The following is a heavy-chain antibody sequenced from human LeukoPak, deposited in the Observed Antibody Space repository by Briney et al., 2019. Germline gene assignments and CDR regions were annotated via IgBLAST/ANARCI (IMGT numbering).Heavy chain of an antibody. CDR1: GFTFSSYE. V-gene: IGHV4-39*07. D-gene: IGHD3-10*01. CDR3: ARGVLEELIRGGGYDY. J-gene: IGHJ4*02. Sequence: PGGSLRLSCAASGFTFSSYEMNWVRQPPGKGLEWIGSIYYSGSTYYNPSLKSRVTISVDTSKNQFSLKLSSVTAADTAVYYCARGVLEELIRGGGYDYWGQGTLVTVSS. CDR2: IYYSGST.